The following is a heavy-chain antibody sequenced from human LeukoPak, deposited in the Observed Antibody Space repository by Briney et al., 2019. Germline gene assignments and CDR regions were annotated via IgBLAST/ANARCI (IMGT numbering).Heavy chain of an antibody. Sequence: PGGSLRLSCAASGFTFIDYPMSWVRQAPRKGLEWVSTMDGIGGGFAGGTFYPDSVKGRFTVSRDNSKNTLYLQMDTLRAGDTAVYYCARGPTYGDYFFNYWGQGALVTVSS. V-gene: IGHV3-23*01. J-gene: IGHJ4*02. CDR2: MDGIGGGFAGGT. CDR3: ARGPTYGDYFFNY. D-gene: IGHD4-17*01. CDR1: GFTFIDYP.